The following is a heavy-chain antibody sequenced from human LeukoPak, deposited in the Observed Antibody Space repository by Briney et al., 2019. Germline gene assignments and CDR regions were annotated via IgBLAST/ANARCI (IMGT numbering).Heavy chain of an antibody. Sequence: GGSLRLSCVASGVTLSNYAMSWARQAPGKGLEWVSGISSSGSGGNTCYADSVKGRFTISRDNAKESLYLQMNSLRAEDTAIYFCARDKVSVIPALDYWGQGTLVIVSS. CDR2: ISSSGSGGNT. CDR1: GVTLSNYA. CDR3: ARDKVSVIPALDY. D-gene: IGHD2/OR15-2a*01. J-gene: IGHJ4*02. V-gene: IGHV3-21*01.